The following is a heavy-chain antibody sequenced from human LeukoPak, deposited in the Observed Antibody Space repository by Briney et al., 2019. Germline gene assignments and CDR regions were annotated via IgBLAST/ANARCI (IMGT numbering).Heavy chain of an antibody. Sequence: SVKVSCKASGGTFSSYAISWVRQAPGQGLEWMGRIIPILGIANYAQKFQGRVTITADKSTSTAYMELSSLRSEDTAVYYCASYSGSYYFDYWGQGTLVTVSS. D-gene: IGHD1-26*01. J-gene: IGHJ4*02. CDR2: IIPILGIA. CDR3: ASYSGSYYFDY. V-gene: IGHV1-69*04. CDR1: GGTFSSYA.